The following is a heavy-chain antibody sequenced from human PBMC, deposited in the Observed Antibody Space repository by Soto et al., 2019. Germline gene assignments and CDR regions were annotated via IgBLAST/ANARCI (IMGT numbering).Heavy chain of an antibody. J-gene: IGHJ4*02. CDR1: SFTFSSYA. V-gene: IGHV3-23*01. D-gene: IGHD2-21*01. CDR2: IIGDGGST. CDR3: AKSLFQLLFLDY. Sequence: GGSLRLSCAASSFTFSSYAMSWVLQAPGKGLEWVSGIIGDGGSTYYADSVKGRFTISRDNSKNTLYLQMNRLRAEDTAVYYCAKSLFQLLFLDYWGQGTPVTVSS.